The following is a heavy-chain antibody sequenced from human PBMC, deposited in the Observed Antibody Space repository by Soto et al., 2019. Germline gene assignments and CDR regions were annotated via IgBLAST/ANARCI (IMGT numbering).Heavy chain of an antibody. CDR1: GFTFSDNY. Sequence: EVQLVESGGGLVQPGGALRLSCAASGFTFSDNYMDWVRQAPGKGLEWVGRSRNKANSYTTEYAASVKGRFTISRDDSKNSVYLQMNSLKTEDTAVYYCTRGQKAAPGTPDYWGQGTLVSVSS. CDR3: TRGQKAAPGTPDY. CDR2: SRNKANSYTT. V-gene: IGHV3-72*01. D-gene: IGHD6-13*01. J-gene: IGHJ4*02.